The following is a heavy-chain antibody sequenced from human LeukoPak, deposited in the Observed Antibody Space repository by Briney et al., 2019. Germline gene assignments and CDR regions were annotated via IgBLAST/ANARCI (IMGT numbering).Heavy chain of an antibody. CDR2: IYYSGST. CDR1: GGSISSGGYY. J-gene: IGHJ4*02. Sequence: SQTLSLTCTVSGGSISSGGYYWSWIRQHPGKGLEWIGYIYYSGSTYYNPSLKSRVTISVDTSKNQFSLKLSSVTAADTAVYYCARDLAGYSSGFRGYFDYWGQGTLVTVSS. V-gene: IGHV4-31*03. CDR3: ARDLAGYSSGFRGYFDY. D-gene: IGHD6-19*01.